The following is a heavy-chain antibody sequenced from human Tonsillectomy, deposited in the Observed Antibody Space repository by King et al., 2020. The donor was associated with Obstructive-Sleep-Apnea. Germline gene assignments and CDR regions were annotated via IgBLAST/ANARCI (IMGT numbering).Heavy chain of an antibody. CDR1: GYSISSGYY. CDR2: IYRSGST. D-gene: IGHD1-1*01. Sequence: VQLQESGPGLVKPSETLSLTCNVSGYSISSGYYWGWIRPPPGKGLEWIGSIYRSGSTYYNPSLKSRVTLSVDTSKDQFSLKLSSVTAADTAVFYCARQLEMTDRIGWYFDLWGRGTLVTVSS. J-gene: IGHJ2*01. V-gene: IGHV4-38-2*02. CDR3: ARQLEMTDRIGWYFDL.